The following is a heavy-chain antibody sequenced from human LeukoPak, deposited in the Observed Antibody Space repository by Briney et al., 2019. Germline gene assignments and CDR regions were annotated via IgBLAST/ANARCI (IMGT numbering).Heavy chain of an antibody. CDR1: GYTFIGHY. D-gene: IGHD3/OR15-3a*01. J-gene: IGHJ3*02. CDR2: MNPDSGGT. Sequence: ASVKVSCKASGYTFIGHYIHWVRQAPGQGLEWMGWMNPDSGGTNYAQKLQDRVTMNRDTSITTAYMELSRLTSDDTAIYYCARIMEYYDFTPRGFDIWGQGTMVAVSS. V-gene: IGHV1-2*02. CDR3: ARIMEYYDFTPRGFDI.